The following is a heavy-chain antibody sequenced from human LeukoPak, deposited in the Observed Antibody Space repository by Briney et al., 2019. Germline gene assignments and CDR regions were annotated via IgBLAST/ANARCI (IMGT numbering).Heavy chain of an antibody. J-gene: IGHJ6*02. CDR2: FFYSGST. CDR1: GASINKYY. Sequence: SETLSLTCTVSGASINKYYWNWVRQPPGKGLEWIGYFFYSGSTRYNPSLKSRVTISGDMSNHQFSLRLTSLTAADTAVYYCARNAGTKDYYYGMDVWGQGTSVIVSS. CDR3: ARNAGTKDYYYGMDV. D-gene: IGHD2-2*01. V-gene: IGHV4-59*08.